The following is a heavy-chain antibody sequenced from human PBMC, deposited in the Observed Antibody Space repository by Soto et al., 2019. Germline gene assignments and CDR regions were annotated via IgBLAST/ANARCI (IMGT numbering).Heavy chain of an antibody. CDR3: AKDLKGSSWAPGY. V-gene: IGHV3-30*18. Sequence: SLRLSCAASGFTFSSYGMHWVRQAPGKGLEWVAVISYDGSNKYYADSVKGRFTISRDNSKNTLYLQMNSLRAEDTAVYYCAKDLKGSSWAPGYWGQGTLVTVSS. D-gene: IGHD6-13*01. CDR1: GFTFSSYG. J-gene: IGHJ4*02. CDR2: ISYDGSNK.